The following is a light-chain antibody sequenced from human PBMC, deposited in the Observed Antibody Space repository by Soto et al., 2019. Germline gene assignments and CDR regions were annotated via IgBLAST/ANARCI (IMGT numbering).Light chain of an antibody. V-gene: IGLV1-40*01. J-gene: IGLJ1*01. CDR3: QSYDSSLNGRV. Sequence: QSVLTQPPSVSGAPGQRVTISCTGSSSNIGAGYDVHWYQQLLGTAPKLLIYGNSNRPSGVPDRFSGSKSGTSASLAITGFQAEDEADYYCQSYDSSLNGRVFGTGTKVTVL. CDR1: SSNIGAGYD. CDR2: GNS.